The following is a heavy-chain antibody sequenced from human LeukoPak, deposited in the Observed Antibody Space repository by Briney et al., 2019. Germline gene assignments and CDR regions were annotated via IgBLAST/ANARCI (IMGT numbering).Heavy chain of an antibody. CDR3: ARTILCDY. D-gene: IGHD2-2*02. Sequence: GGSLRLSCAASGFNVSNNYMNWVRQAPGKGLQWVSSLIGSDGTTYYADSVKGRFTISRDSSKNTLYLQMNSLRAEDTAVYYCARTILCDYWGQGTLVTVSS. CDR1: GFNVSNNY. CDR2: IGSDGTT. V-gene: IGHV3-53*01. J-gene: IGHJ4*02.